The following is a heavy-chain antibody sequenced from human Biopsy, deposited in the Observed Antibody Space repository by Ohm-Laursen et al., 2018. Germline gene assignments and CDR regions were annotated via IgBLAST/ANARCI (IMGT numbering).Heavy chain of an antibody. V-gene: IGHV1-46*01. CDR2: INPTGGTT. D-gene: IGHD3-9*01. J-gene: IGHJ6*02. CDR1: GYSFTKYC. Sequence: SVKVSCKASGYSFTKYCINWVRQAPGQGLEWMGIINPTGGTTSYAEKFQGRVTLTRDTSTGTVYLELNSLIYEDTALYYCARDETGSSVFGPYYYGMDVWGQGTTVTVFS. CDR3: ARDETGSSVFGPYYYGMDV.